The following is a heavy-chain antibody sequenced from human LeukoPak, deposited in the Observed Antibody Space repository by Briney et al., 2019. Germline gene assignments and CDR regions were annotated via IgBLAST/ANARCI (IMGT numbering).Heavy chain of an antibody. CDR3: ARHFGDIVEALDY. Sequence: PSETLSLTCTVSGGSISSSSYYWGWIRQPPGKGLEWIGSIYYSGSTYYNPSLKSRVTISVDTSKNQFSLKLSSVTAADTAVYYCARHFGDIVEALDYWGQGTLVTVSS. D-gene: IGHD2-15*01. J-gene: IGHJ4*02. CDR2: IYYSGST. V-gene: IGHV4-39*01. CDR1: GGSISSSSYY.